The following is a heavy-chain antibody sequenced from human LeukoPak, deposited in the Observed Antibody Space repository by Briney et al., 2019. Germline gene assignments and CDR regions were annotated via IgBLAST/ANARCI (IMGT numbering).Heavy chain of an antibody. CDR3: ARVIAARRSTDP. CDR1: GGSISSGDYY. J-gene: IGHJ5*02. Sequence: SQTLSLTCTVSGGSISSGDYYWSWIRQPPGKGLEWIGYIYYSGSTYYNPSLKSRVTISVDTSKNQFSLKLSSVTAADTAVYYCARVIAARRSTDPWGQGTLVTVSS. D-gene: IGHD6-6*01. CDR2: IYYSGST. V-gene: IGHV4-30-4*01.